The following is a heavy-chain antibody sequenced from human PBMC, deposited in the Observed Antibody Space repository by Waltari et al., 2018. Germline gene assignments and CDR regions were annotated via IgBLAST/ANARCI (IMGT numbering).Heavy chain of an antibody. Sequence: QVQLVDSGGGVVQPGGSLRLSWAASGFNFGRHGLHWAPQAPGKGLEWVAFIQFDASGENYADSVKGRFTISRDNSKNTLHLQMNSLRGDDTAVYYCAKDSGNWGYAFDIWGQGTKVTVSS. J-gene: IGHJ3*02. CDR3: AKDSGNWGYAFDI. CDR1: GFNFGRHG. D-gene: IGHD7-27*01. CDR2: IQFDASGE. V-gene: IGHV3-30*02.